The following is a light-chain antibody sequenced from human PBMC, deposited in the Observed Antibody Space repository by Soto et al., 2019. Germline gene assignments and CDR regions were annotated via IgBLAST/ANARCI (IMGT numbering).Light chain of an antibody. CDR2: EVS. CDR3: SSFTTTNTYV. CDR1: SSDVGGYDY. V-gene: IGLV2-14*01. Sequence: SVLTQPASVSGSPGQSITISCTGTSSDVGGYDYVSWYQHYPGRAPKFLIYEVSYRPSGVSNRFSGSKSGNTASLTISGLQSEDEGDYYCSSFTTTNTYVFGSGTKVTVL. J-gene: IGLJ1*01.